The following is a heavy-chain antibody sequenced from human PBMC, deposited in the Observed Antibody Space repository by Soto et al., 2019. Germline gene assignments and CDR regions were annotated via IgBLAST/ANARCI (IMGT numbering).Heavy chain of an antibody. CDR1: GYTFSSYA. CDR2: INAGYGNT. J-gene: IGHJ4*02. V-gene: IGHV1-3*01. CDR3: TRDTGDGTFDF. D-gene: IGHD7-27*01. Sequence: QVHLLQSGAEVRKPGASVKVSCKASGYTFSSYAMHWVRQAPGQRLEWMGWINAGYGNTKSSQKFNDRVTISRDTSASTAYMELTSLRSEDMAVYYCTRDTGDGTFDFWGQGTLVTVSS.